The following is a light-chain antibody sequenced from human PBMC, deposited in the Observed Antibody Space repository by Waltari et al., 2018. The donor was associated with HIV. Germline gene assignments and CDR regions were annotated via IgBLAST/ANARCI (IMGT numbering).Light chain of an antibody. CDR3: QQSYSTPVFT. CDR2: AAS. Sequence: DIQMTQSPSSLSASVGDRVTITCRASQSISRYLNWYQQKPGKAPKLLIYAASNLQSGVPSRFSGSGSGTDFTLTITSLQPEDFATYYCQQSYSTPVFTFGPGTTVDIK. J-gene: IGKJ3*01. CDR1: QSISRY. V-gene: IGKV1-39*01.